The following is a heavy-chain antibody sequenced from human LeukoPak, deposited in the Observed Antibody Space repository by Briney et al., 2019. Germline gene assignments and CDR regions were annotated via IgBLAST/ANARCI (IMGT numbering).Heavy chain of an antibody. J-gene: IGHJ5*02. Sequence: GGSLRLSCAASGFTFSSYSMNWVRQAPGKGLEWVSYISSSGSTIYYADSVKGRFTISRDNAKNSLYLQMNSLRAEDTAVYYCARYGGSHGWFDPWGQGTLVTVSS. CDR2: ISSSGSTI. CDR1: GFTFSSYS. D-gene: IGHD1-26*01. CDR3: ARYGGSHGWFDP. V-gene: IGHV3-48*04.